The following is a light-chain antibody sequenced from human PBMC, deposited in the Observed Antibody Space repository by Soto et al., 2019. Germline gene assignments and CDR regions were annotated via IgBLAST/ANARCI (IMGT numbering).Light chain of an antibody. CDR3: QQCYSSPLT. CDR1: QGINNY. CDR2: AAS. J-gene: IGKJ4*01. V-gene: IGKV1-39*01. Sequence: DIQMTQSPSFLSASVGDRVTITFRASQGINNYLNWYPQQPRKAPKPLIYAASSLQSGVPSRFSGSGSGTDFTLTISSLQPEDFATYYCQQCYSSPLTFGGGTKVDIK.